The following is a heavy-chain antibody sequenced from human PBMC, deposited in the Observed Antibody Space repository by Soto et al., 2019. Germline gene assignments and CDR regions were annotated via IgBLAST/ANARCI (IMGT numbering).Heavy chain of an antibody. CDR2: IDTDGSMT. Sequence: GGSLRLSCAASGFTFSSYWMHWVRQVPGKGMEWVSKIDTDGSMTDYADSVKGRFTVSRDNAKNSLYLQMNSLRVEDTAVYHCASLSAPVDYWGQGTLVTVSS. J-gene: IGHJ4*02. V-gene: IGHV3-74*01. D-gene: IGHD2-2*01. CDR1: GFTFSSYW. CDR3: ASLSAPVDY.